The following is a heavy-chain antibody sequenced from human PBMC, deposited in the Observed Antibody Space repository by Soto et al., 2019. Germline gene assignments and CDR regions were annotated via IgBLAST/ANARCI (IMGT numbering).Heavy chain of an antibody. J-gene: IGHJ4*02. V-gene: IGHV1-18*01. D-gene: IGHD3-9*01. CDR2: ISAYNGNT. CDR3: ATGVLRYFDWLLYEFDY. CDR1: GYTFTSYG. Sequence: GASVKVSCKASGYTFTSYGISWVRQAPGQGLEWMGWISAYNGNTNYAQKLQGRVTMTEDTSTDTAYMELSSLRSEDTAVYYCATGVLRYFDWLLYEFDYWGQGTLVTVSS.